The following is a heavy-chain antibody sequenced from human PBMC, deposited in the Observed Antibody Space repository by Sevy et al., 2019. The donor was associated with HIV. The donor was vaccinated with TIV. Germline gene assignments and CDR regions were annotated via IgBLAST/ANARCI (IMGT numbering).Heavy chain of an antibody. Sequence: ESLKISCQGSGNSFSGYWISWVRLMPGKGLEWMGRIDPTDSYTYYSPSFQGHVTISTDKSITTAYLQWSSLKASDTAMYYCARRLDKGSYAFDIWGQGTMVTVSS. J-gene: IGHJ3*02. CDR1: GNSFSGYW. CDR2: IDPTDSYT. CDR3: ARRLDKGSYAFDI. D-gene: IGHD2-15*01. V-gene: IGHV5-10-1*01.